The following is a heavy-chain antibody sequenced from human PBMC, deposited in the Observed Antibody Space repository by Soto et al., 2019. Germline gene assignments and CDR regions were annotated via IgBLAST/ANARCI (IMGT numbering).Heavy chain of an antibody. J-gene: IGHJ4*02. CDR2: INSGGGST. CDR1: GYTFTSYY. V-gene: IGHV1-46*03. D-gene: IGHD7-27*01. CDR3: ARAQAWGIHDY. Sequence: GASVKVSCKASGYTFTSYYIHWVRQAPRQGLEWMGVINSGGGSTNYAQKFQGRVTMTRDTSTSTVYIELSSLRSEDTAVYHCARAQAWGIHDYWGQGTLVTVSS.